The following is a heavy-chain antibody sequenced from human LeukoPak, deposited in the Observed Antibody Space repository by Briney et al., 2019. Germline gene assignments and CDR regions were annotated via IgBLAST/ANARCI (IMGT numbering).Heavy chain of an antibody. D-gene: IGHD3-22*01. CDR2: SGSGGST. J-gene: IGHJ4*02. Sequence: SGSGGSTYYADSVKGRFTISRDNSKNTLYLQMNSLRAEDTAVYYCAITMGPYYYDSSGLDYWGQGTLVTVSS. CDR3: AITMGPYYYDSSGLDY. V-gene: IGHV3-23*01.